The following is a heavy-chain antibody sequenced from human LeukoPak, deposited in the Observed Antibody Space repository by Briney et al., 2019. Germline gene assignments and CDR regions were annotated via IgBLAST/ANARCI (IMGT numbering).Heavy chain of an antibody. J-gene: IGHJ4*02. V-gene: IGHV3-53*01. CDR1: EFTVSSNY. CDR2: IYSGAST. D-gene: IGHD3-22*01. CDR3: AGEGGGYHYFDY. Sequence: GGSLRLSCAASEFTVSSNYMSWVRLAPGKGLEWVSVIYSGASTYYADSVKGRFTISRDNSKNTLFLQMNSLRAEDTAVYYCAGEGGGYHYFDYWGQGTLVTVSS.